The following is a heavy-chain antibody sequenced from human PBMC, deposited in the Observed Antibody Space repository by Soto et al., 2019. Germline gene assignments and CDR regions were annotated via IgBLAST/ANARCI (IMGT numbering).Heavy chain of an antibody. CDR3: ARDLKGSNWYLDAFDI. D-gene: IGHD6-13*01. CDR1: AFSFSTYT. Sequence: PGGSLRLSCAASAFSFSTYTMNWVRQAPGKGLEWVSSISSSSDYIYYADSVKGRFTISRDNAKNSLYLQMNSLRAEDTAVYYCARDLKGSNWYLDAFDIWGQGTMVTVS. CDR2: ISSSSDYI. V-gene: IGHV3-21*01. J-gene: IGHJ3*02.